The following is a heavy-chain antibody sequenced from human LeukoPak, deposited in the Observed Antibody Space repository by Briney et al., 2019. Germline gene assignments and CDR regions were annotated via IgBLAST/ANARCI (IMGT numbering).Heavy chain of an antibody. CDR1: GFTFSSYW. CDR2: INSDGSST. CDR3: AKGGDDSSGFVLGY. V-gene: IGHV3-74*01. J-gene: IGHJ4*02. Sequence: GGSLRLSCAASGFTFSSYWMHWVRQAPGKGLVWVSRINSDGSSTSYADSVKGRFTISRDNSKNTLCLQMNSLRAEDTAVYYCAKGGDDSSGFVLGYWGQGTLVTVSS. D-gene: IGHD3-22*01.